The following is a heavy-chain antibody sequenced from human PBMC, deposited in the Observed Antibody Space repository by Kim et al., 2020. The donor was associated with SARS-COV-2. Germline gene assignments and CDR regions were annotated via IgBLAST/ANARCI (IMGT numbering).Heavy chain of an antibody. CDR2: GSSK. J-gene: IGHJ5*02. CDR3: VREPAS. Sequence: GSSKEYEDSLNGRLTISRDNAKKSLYLQMNRLTPEDTAVYYCVREPASWGQGTLVTVSS. V-gene: IGHV3-11*01.